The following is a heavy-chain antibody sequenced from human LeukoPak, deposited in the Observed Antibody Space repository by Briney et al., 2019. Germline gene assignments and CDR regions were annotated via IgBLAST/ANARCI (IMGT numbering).Heavy chain of an antibody. V-gene: IGHV1-46*02. Sequence: ASVKVSCKASGYTLNSRYMHWVRQAPGQGLQWMGLIFPGSDSDRTAYAQTFQGRLTLTRDTSTGTVHMELNSLTSEDTAVYSCATEIPSTGSLDSWGQGTPVTVST. CDR2: IFPGSDSDRT. D-gene: IGHD1-1*01. J-gene: IGHJ4*02. CDR3: ATEIPSTGSLDS. CDR1: GYTLNSRY.